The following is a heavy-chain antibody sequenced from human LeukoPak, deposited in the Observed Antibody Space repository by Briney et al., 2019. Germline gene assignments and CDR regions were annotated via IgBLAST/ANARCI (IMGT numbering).Heavy chain of an antibody. CDR3: ARRNSYGYHLDY. D-gene: IGHD5-18*01. CDR2: INRGGRGT. V-gene: IGHV3-74*01. Sequence: PGRSLRLSCAASGFTFSTYWKHWVRQAPGEGRVWVSRINRGGRGTSYGVSVEGRFPISRDHDKHTVYLQVKSLRAGDTAVLYCARRNSYGYHLDYWGQGTLVSVSS. CDR1: GFTFSTYW. J-gene: IGHJ4*02.